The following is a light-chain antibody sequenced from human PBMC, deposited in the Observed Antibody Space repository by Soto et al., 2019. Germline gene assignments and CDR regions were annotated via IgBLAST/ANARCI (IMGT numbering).Light chain of an antibody. CDR3: QQYYSYPIT. J-gene: IGKJ5*01. CDR2: QTS. CDR1: QSVSSN. Sequence: EIVMTQSAFTLSVSPGERATLSCRASQSVSSNVAWYQQKPGQAPRLLIYQTSARATGIPARFSGSGSGTEFTLTISSLQSEDFATYYCQQYYSYPITFGQGTRLEI. V-gene: IGKV3-15*01.